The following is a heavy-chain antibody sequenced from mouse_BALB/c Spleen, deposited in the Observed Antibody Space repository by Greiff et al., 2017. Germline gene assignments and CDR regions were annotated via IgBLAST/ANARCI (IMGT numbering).Heavy chain of an antibody. D-gene: IGHD1-3*01. V-gene: IGHV5-9-3*01. CDR1: GFTFSSYA. CDR3: ARREWYGGYFDY. Sequence: EVQLQESGGGLVKPGGSLKLSCAASGFTFSSYAMSWVRQTPEKRLEWVATISSGGSYTYYPDSVKGRFTISRDNAKNTLYLQMSSLRSEDTAMYYCARREWYGGYFDYWGQGTTLTVSS. J-gene: IGHJ2*01. CDR2: ISSGGSYT.